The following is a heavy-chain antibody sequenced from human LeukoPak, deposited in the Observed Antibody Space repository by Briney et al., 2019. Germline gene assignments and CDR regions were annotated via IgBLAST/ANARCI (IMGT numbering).Heavy chain of an antibody. CDR1: GGSISSYY. J-gene: IGHJ3*02. CDR2: IYTSGST. CDR3: ARQEGKYSSDPDAFDI. D-gene: IGHD6-19*01. V-gene: IGHV4-4*07. Sequence: PSETLSLTCTVSGGSISSYYWSWIRQPAGKGLEWIGRIYTSGSTNYNPSLKSRVTMSVDTSKNQFSLKLSSVTAADTAVYYCARQEGKYSSDPDAFDIWGQGTMVTVSS.